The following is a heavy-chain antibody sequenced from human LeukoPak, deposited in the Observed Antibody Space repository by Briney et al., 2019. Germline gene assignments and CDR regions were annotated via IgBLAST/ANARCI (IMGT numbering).Heavy chain of an antibody. CDR3: ARTLGYCSSTSCYGGYYFDY. CDR1: GGSISSGGYY. CDR2: IYYSGST. J-gene: IGHJ4*02. V-gene: IGHV4-31*03. Sequence: SQTLSLTCTVSGGSISSGGYYWSWIRQHPGKGLEWIGYIYYSGSTYYNPSLKSRVTISVDTSKNQFSLKLSSVTAADTAVYYCARTLGYCSSTSCYGGYYFDYWGQGTLVTVSS. D-gene: IGHD2-2*01.